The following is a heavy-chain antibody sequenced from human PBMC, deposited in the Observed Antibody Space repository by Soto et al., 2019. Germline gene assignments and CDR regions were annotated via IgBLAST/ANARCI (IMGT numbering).Heavy chain of an antibody. CDR1: GGSISSGGYY. D-gene: IGHD5-12*01. Sequence: SETLSLTCTVSGGSISSGGYYWSWIRQHPGKGLEWIGYIYYSGSTYYNPSLKSRVTISVDTSKNQFSLKLSSVTAADTAVYYCAREGIVATTSDNYYYYYGMDVWGQGTTVTVSS. V-gene: IGHV4-31*03. CDR2: IYYSGST. J-gene: IGHJ6*02. CDR3: AREGIVATTSDNYYYYYGMDV.